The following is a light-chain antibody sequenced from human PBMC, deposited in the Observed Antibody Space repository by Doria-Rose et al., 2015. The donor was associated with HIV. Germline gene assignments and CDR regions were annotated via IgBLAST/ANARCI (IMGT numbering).Light chain of an antibody. V-gene: IGKV1-12*01. CDR1: EAISSW. CDR3: QQSNSFPIT. Sequence: SYVSASVGDRVTITCRASEAISSWLVWYQQKPGKAPKVLIYAASTLQSGVPSRFSGSGFGTDFTLTISNLQPEDFATYYCQQSNSFPITFGQGTRLEIQ. J-gene: IGKJ5*01. CDR2: AAS.